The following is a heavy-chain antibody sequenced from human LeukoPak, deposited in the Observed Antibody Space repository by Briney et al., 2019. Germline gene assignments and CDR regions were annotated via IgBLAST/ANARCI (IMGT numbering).Heavy chain of an antibody. CDR2: ISYDGSNK. Sequence: GGSLRLSCAASGFTFSSYAMHWVRQAPGKGLEWVAVISYDGSNKYYADSVKGRFTISRDNSKNTLYLQMNSLRAEDTAVYYCARVYRDGYNRLITPSMDVWGQGTTVTVSS. CDR3: ARVYRDGYNRLITPSMDV. V-gene: IGHV3-30*07. CDR1: GFTFSSYA. J-gene: IGHJ6*02. D-gene: IGHD5-24*01.